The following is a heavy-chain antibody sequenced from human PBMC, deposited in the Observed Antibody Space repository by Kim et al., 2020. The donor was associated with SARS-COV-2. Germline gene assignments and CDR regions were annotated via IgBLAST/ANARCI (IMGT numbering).Heavy chain of an antibody. V-gene: IGHV3-13*01. Sequence: VKGRFTISRENAKNYLYLQMNSLRAGDTAVYYCARGITMVRGATWGWFDPWGQGTLVTVSS. D-gene: IGHD3-10*01. CDR3: ARGITMVRGATWGWFDP. J-gene: IGHJ5*02.